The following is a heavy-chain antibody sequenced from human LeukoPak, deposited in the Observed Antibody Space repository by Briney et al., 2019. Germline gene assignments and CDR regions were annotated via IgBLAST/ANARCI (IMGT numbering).Heavy chain of an antibody. J-gene: IGHJ6*02. V-gene: IGHV1-8*01. CDR3: ARGMGYYYYYGMDV. Sequence: GASVKVSCKASGYTFTSYDLNWVRQAPGQGLEWMGWMNPNRGNTGYAQKFQGRVTMTRNTSISTAYMELSSLRSEDTAVYYRARGMGYYYYYGMDVWGQGTTVTVSS. CDR2: MNPNRGNT. CDR1: GYTFTSYD.